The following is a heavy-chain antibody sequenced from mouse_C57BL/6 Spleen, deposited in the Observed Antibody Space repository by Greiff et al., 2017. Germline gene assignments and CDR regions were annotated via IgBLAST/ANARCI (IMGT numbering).Heavy chain of an antibody. CDR1: GFTFSDYG. V-gene: IGHV5-17*01. D-gene: IGHD4-1*01. Sequence: EVHLVESGGGLVKPGGSLKLSCAASGFTFSDYGMHWVRQAPEKGLEWVAYISSGSSTIYYADTVKGRFTISRDNAKNTLFLQMTSLRSEDTAMYYCAREYLTGFYAMDYWGQGTSVTVSS. CDR3: AREYLTGFYAMDY. CDR2: ISSGSSTI. J-gene: IGHJ4*01.